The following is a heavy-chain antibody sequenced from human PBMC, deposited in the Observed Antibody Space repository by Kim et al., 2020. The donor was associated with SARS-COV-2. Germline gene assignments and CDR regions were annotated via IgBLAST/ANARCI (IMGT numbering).Heavy chain of an antibody. CDR3: VGGNYADY. V-gene: IGHV3-53*01. CDR1: GFTVSSNH. D-gene: IGHD3-3*01. CDR2: IYSGGRT. Sequence: GGSLRLSCAASGFTVSSNHISWVRQAPGKGLEWVSIIYSGGRTYYADSVQGRVTISRDNSKNTLYLQMNSLRAEDTAVYYCVGGNYADYWGQGTLVTVSS. J-gene: IGHJ4*02.